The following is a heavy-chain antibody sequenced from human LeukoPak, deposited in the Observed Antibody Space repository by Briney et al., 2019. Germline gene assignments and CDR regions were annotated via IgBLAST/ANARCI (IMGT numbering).Heavy chain of an antibody. CDR1: GLTFSNSA. J-gene: IGHJ4*02. CDR2: ISVGSDVI. D-gene: IGHD3-9*01. Sequence: GGSLRLSCAVSGLTFSNSAMSWVRQAPGKGLEWVSAISVGSDVIYYADSVKGRFAISRDNSKHTVYLQMDSLRVEDTAVYYCAKSHVSTATGTGRYFDYWGQGTLVTVSS. CDR3: AKSHVSTATGTGRYFDY. V-gene: IGHV3-23*01.